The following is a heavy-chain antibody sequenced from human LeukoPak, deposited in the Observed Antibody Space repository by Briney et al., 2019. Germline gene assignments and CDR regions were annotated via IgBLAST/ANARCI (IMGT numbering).Heavy chain of an antibody. CDR3: ARDHRVVRDAFDI. D-gene: IGHD2-15*01. V-gene: IGHV3-30-3*01. Sequence: GGSLRLSCAASGLTFSDYSMTWVRQAPGKGLEWVAVISYDGSNKYYADSVKGRFTISRDNSKNTLYLQMNSLRAEDTAVYYCARDHRVVRDAFDISGQGTMVTVSS. CDR1: GLTFSDYS. CDR2: ISYDGSNK. J-gene: IGHJ3*02.